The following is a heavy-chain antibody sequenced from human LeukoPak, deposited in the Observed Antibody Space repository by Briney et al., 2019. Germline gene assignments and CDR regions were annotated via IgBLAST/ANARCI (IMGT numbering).Heavy chain of an antibody. Sequence: ASVKVSCKASGYTFTGYYMHWVRQAPGQGLEWMGRINPNCGGTNYAQKFQGRVTMTRDTSISTAYMELSRLRSDDTAVYYCATLQPGIAVAGSTYPDYWGQGTLVTVSS. CDR3: ATLQPGIAVAGSTYPDY. CDR1: GYTFTGYY. J-gene: IGHJ4*02. D-gene: IGHD6-19*01. V-gene: IGHV1-2*06. CDR2: INPNCGGT.